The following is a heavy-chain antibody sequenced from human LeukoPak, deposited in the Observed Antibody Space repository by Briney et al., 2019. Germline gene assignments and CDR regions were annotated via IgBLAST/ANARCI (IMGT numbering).Heavy chain of an antibody. Sequence: PGGSLRLSCAASGFTFSSSAMSWIRQAPGKGLEWVSGISGSGGYTYYAESVKGRFTISRDNSKNTLYLQMNSLRAEDTAVYYCAKMVAARPRIGGYYFDYWGQGTLVTVSS. V-gene: IGHV3-23*01. J-gene: IGHJ4*02. CDR1: GFTFSSSA. D-gene: IGHD6-6*01. CDR2: ISGSGGYT. CDR3: AKMVAARPRIGGYYFDY.